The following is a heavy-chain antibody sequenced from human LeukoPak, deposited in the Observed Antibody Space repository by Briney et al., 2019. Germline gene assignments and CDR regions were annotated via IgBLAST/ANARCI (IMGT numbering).Heavy chain of an antibody. CDR2: TYYRSKWYN. J-gene: IGHJ4*02. D-gene: IGHD3-22*01. Sequence: SQTLSLTCAISGDSVSSNSAAWNWIRQSPSRGLEWLGGTYYRSKWYNDYAVSVKSRITINPDTSKNQFSLQLNSVTPEDTAVYYCARDQYDSSGYYQTSLFDYWGQGTLVTVSS. CDR3: ARDQYDSSGYYQTSLFDY. CDR1: GDSVSSNSAA. V-gene: IGHV6-1*01.